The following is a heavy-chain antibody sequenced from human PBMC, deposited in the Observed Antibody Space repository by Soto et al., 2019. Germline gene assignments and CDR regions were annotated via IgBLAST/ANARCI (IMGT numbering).Heavy chain of an antibody. J-gene: IGHJ6*02. D-gene: IGHD2-15*01. V-gene: IGHV5-51*01. CDR2: IYPGDSDT. CDR3: ARGYCSGGSCQPYYYYYGMDV. CDR1: GYSFTSYW. Sequence: GDSLKISCKGSGYSFTSYWIGWVRQMPGKGLEWMGIIYPGDSDTRYSPSFQGQVTISADKSISTAYLQWSSLKASDTAMYYCARGYCSGGSCQPYYYYYGMDVWGQGTTVTVSS.